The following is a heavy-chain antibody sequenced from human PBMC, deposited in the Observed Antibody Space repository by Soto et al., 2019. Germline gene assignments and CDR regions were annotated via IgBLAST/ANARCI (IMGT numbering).Heavy chain of an antibody. V-gene: IGHV4-34*01. J-gene: IGHJ6*02. CDR3: ARVVDGCSSTSCYRPVMDV. CDR2: INHSGST. D-gene: IGHD2-2*01. CDR1: GGSFSGYY. Sequence: SETLSLTCAVYGGSFSGYYWSWIRQPPGKGLEWIGEINHSGSTNYNPSLKSRVTISVDTSKNQFSLKLSSVTAADTAVYYCARVVDGCSSTSCYRPVMDVWGQGTTVTVSS.